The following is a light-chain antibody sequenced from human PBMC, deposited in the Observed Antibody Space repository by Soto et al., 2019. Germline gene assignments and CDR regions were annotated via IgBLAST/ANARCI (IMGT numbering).Light chain of an antibody. J-gene: IGKJ2*01. CDR1: QSVSSSS. CDR2: GAS. CDR3: QQYGSSPPMYT. Sequence: EIVLTQSPGTPSLSPGERATLSCRASQSVSSSSLAWYQQKPGQAPRLLIYGASSRATGIPDRFSGSGSGTDFTLTISRLEPEDFAVYYCQQYGSSPPMYTFGQGTKLEIK. V-gene: IGKV3-20*01.